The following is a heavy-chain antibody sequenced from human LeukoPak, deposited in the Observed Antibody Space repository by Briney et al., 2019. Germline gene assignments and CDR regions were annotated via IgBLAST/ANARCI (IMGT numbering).Heavy chain of an antibody. CDR2: IIPIFGTA. J-gene: IGHJ4*02. V-gene: IGHV1-69*01. CDR1: GGTFSSYA. D-gene: IGHD4-23*01. CDR3: ARDLDYGGNSWDY. Sequence: SVKVSCKASGGTFSSYAISWVRQAPGQGLEWMGGIIPIFGTANYAQKFQGRVTITADESTSTAYMELSSLRSEDTAVYYCARDLDYGGNSWDYWGQGTLVTVSS.